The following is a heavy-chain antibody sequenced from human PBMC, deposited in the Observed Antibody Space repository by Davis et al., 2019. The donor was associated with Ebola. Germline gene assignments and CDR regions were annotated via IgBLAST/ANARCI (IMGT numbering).Heavy chain of an antibody. J-gene: IGHJ4*02. Sequence: GESLKISCAASGFTFSSYAMHWVRQAPGKGLEWVAVISYDGSNKYYADSVKGRFTISRDNSKNTLYLQMNSLKTEDTAVYYCTGSYRTDDYWGQGTLVTVSS. V-gene: IGHV3-30-3*02. D-gene: IGHD3-16*02. CDR2: ISYDGSNK. CDR1: GFTFSSYA. CDR3: TGSYRTDDY.